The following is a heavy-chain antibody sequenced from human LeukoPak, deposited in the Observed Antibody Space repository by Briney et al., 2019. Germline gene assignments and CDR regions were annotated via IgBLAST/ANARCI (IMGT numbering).Heavy chain of an antibody. V-gene: IGHV4-30-2*01. Sequence: SETLSLTCTVSGGSISSYSWSWIRQPPGKGLEWIGYIYHSGSTYYNPSLKSRVTISVDRSKNQFSLKLSSVTAADTAVYYCARGSTRNNWFDPWGQGTLVTVSS. CDR1: GGSISSYS. J-gene: IGHJ5*02. CDR2: IYHSGST. CDR3: ARGSTRNNWFDP.